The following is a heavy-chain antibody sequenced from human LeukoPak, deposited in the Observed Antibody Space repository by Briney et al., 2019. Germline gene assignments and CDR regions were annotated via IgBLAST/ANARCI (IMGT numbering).Heavy chain of an antibody. J-gene: IGHJ4*02. CDR3: AREDCSSTSCYIDY. V-gene: IGHV1-2*06. CDR2: INPNSGGT. Sequence: ASVKVSCKASGYTFTGYYMHWVRQATGQGLEWMGRINPNSGGTNYAQKFQGRVTMTRDTSISTAYMELSRLRSDDTAVYYCAREDCSSTSCYIDYWGQGTLVTVSS. CDR1: GYTFTGYY. D-gene: IGHD2-2*01.